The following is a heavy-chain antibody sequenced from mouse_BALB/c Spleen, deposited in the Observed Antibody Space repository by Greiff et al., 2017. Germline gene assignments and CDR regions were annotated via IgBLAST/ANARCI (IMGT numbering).Heavy chain of an antibody. Sequence: EVQVVESGPELVKPGASVKIPCKASGYTFTDYNMDWVKQSHGKSLEWIGDINPNNGGTIYNQKFKGKATLTVDKSSSTAYMELRSLTSEDTAVYYCARGRYGYDKGFDYWGQGTTLTVSS. J-gene: IGHJ2*01. CDR2: INPNNGGT. CDR1: GYTFTDYN. V-gene: IGHV1-18*01. CDR3: ARGRYGYDKGFDY. D-gene: IGHD2-2*01.